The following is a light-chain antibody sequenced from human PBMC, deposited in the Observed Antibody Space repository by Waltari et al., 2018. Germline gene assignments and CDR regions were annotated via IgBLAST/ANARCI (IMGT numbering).Light chain of an antibody. CDR2: SAS. CDR3: QQCSSWPRT. J-gene: IGKJ1*01. V-gene: IGKV3-11*01. CDR1: QSINNY. Sequence: DIVLTQSPATLSLSPGERATLSCRASQSINNYLAWYQQKPGQAPRLLIYSASNRATGIPARFSGSGSGTDFFLTISSLDPEDFAVYYCQQCSSWPRTFGQGTRVEIK.